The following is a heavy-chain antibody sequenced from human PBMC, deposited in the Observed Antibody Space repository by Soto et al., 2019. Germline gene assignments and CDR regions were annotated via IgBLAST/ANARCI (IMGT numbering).Heavy chain of an antibody. J-gene: IGHJ4*02. CDR2: IYSGGRT. CDR1: GFTVSSNY. V-gene: IGHV3-53*01. CDR3: ARGLPRGYSYGSYYFDY. Sequence: PGWSLRLSCAASGFTVSSNYMTLVRQAPGKGLEWGSVIYSGGRTYYADSVKGRLTISRDNYKNTLYLQMNSLRAEDTAVYYCARGLPRGYSYGSYYFDYRGQGTLVTV. D-gene: IGHD5-18*01.